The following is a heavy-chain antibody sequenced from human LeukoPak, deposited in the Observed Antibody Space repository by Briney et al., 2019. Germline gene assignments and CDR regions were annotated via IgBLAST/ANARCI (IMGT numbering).Heavy chain of an antibody. D-gene: IGHD4-23*01. V-gene: IGHV4-59*01. CDR1: GGSISSYY. CDR2: IYYSGST. CDR3: ARIEDYGGNSVNY. Sequence: SETPSLTCTVSGGSISSYYWSWIRQPPGKGLEWIGYIYYSGSTNYNPSLKSRVTISVDTSKNQFSLKLSSVTAADTAVYYCARIEDYGGNSVNYWGQGTLVTVSS. J-gene: IGHJ4*02.